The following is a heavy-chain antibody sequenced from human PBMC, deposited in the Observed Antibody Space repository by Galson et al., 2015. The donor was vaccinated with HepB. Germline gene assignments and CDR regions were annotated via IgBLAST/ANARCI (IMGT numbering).Heavy chain of an antibody. CDR1: GGSITSYY. CDR3: ARANYYYYGLDV. CDR2: VYVSGNT. Sequence: ETLSLTCTVSGGSITSYYWSWIRQPAGKGLEWIGRVYVSGNTNYNPSLQSRVTMSVDTSKDQVSLKLSSVTAADTAVYYCARANYYYYGLDVWGQGTSVTVSS. J-gene: IGHJ6*02. V-gene: IGHV4-4*07.